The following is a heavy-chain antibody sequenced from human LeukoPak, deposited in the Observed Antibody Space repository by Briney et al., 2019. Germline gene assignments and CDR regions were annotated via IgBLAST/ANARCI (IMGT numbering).Heavy chain of an antibody. CDR2: IYYSGST. CDR1: GGSISSYY. D-gene: IGHD6-13*01. V-gene: IGHV4-59*01. Sequence: SETLSLTCTVSGGSISSYYWSWIRQPPGKGLEWIGYIYYSGSTNYNPSLKSRVTISVDTSKNQFSLKLSSVTAADTAVYYCARVYYSNSYDYWYFDLWGRGTLVTVSS. J-gene: IGHJ2*01. CDR3: ARVYYSNSYDYWYFDL.